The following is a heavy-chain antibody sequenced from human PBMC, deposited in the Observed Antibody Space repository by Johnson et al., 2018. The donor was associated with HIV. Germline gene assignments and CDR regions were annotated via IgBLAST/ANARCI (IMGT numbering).Heavy chain of an antibody. CDR1: GFTFSSYA. CDR2: ISYDGSNK. J-gene: IGHJ3*02. D-gene: IGHD3-3*01. V-gene: IGHV3-30*04. Sequence: QVQLVESGGGLIQPGGSLRLSCAASGFTFSSYAMHWVRQAPGKGLEWVAVISYDGSNKYYADSVKGRFTISRDNSKNTLYLQMNSLRAEDTAVYYCARSFGVTTPGAFDIWGQGTMVTVSS. CDR3: ARSFGVTTPGAFDI.